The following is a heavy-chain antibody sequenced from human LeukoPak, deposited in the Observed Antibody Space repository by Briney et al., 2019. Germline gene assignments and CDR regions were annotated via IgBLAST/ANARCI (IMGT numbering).Heavy chain of an antibody. D-gene: IGHD6-13*01. J-gene: IGHJ6*02. CDR1: GYTFTSYY. CDR2: IKPSGGNT. Sequence: ASLKVSCKASGYTFTSYYMHWVRQAPGQGLEWMAIIKPSGGNTYYAHKFQGRVTMTRDKSTSTLYMQLSSLRAEDTAVYYCARDRGYSSPYYYGMDVWGQGTTVTVSS. V-gene: IGHV1-46*01. CDR3: ARDRGYSSPYYYGMDV.